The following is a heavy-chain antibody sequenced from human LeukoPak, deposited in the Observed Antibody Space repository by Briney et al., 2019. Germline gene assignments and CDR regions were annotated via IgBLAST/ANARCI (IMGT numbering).Heavy chain of an antibody. CDR1: GGSISSYY. V-gene: IGHV4-59*01. CDR3: ARALWFGESPSYFDY. Sequence: SETLSLTCTVSGGSISSYYWSWIRQPSGKGLEWIGYIYYSGSTNYNPSLKSRVTISVDTSKNQFSLKLSSVTAADTAVYYCARALWFGESPSYFDYWGQGTLVTVSS. D-gene: IGHD3-10*01. J-gene: IGHJ4*02. CDR2: IYYSGST.